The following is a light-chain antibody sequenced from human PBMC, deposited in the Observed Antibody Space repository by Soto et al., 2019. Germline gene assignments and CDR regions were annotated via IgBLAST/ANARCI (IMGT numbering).Light chain of an antibody. CDR2: KAS. Sequence: DIPMTQSPSTLSSSVGDRVTITCRASQSISSWLAWYQQKPRKAPTLLIYKASSLESGVPSRFSGSGSGTEFTLTISSLKPDDFATYYCQQYNSYPITFGQGTRLEIK. CDR1: QSISSW. J-gene: IGKJ5*01. V-gene: IGKV1-5*03. CDR3: QQYNSYPIT.